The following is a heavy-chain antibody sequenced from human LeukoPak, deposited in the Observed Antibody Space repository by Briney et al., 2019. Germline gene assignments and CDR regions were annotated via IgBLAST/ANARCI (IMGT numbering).Heavy chain of an antibody. D-gene: IGHD2-2*01. CDR3: ARDMRIVVVPAAPRGNFQH. CDR1: GFTFSSYS. V-gene: IGHV3-21*01. J-gene: IGHJ1*01. Sequence: PGGSLRLSCAASGFTFSSYSMNWVRQAPGKGLEWVSSISSSSSYIYYADSVKGRFTISRDNAKNSLYLQMNSLRAEDTAVYYCARDMRIVVVPAAPRGNFQHWGQGTLVTVSS. CDR2: ISSSSSYI.